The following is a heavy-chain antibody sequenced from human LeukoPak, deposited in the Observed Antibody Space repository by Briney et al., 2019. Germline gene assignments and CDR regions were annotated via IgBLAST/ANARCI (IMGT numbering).Heavy chain of an antibody. Sequence: PGGSLRLSCAASGFTFRSYAMSWVRQAPGKGLEWVSAMSGSGGSTYYADSVKGRFTISRDNSKNTLYLQMNSLRAEDTAVYYCAKDSGSMVRGPFDYWGQGTLVTVSS. CDR3: AKDSGSMVRGPFDY. CDR2: MSGSGGST. D-gene: IGHD3-10*01. V-gene: IGHV3-23*01. J-gene: IGHJ4*02. CDR1: GFTFRSYA.